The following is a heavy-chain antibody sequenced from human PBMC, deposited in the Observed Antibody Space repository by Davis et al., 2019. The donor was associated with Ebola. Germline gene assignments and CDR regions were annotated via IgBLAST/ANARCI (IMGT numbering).Heavy chain of an antibody. J-gene: IGHJ4*02. CDR2: ISAYNGNT. CDR3: AREGLGGSGSYYKRNLDY. D-gene: IGHD3-10*01. V-gene: IGHV1-18*01. Sequence: ASVKVSCKASGYTFTSYGISWVRQAPGQGLEWMGWISAYNGNTNYAQKLQGRVTMTKDTSTSTAYMELRSLRSDDTAVYYCAREGLGGSGSYYKRNLDYWGQGTLVTVSS. CDR1: GYTFTSYG.